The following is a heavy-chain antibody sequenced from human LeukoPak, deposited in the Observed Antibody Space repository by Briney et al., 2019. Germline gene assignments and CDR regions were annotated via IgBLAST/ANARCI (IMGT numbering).Heavy chain of an antibody. V-gene: IGHV4-59*01. CDR2: IYYSGST. J-gene: IGHJ4*02. D-gene: IGHD3-9*01. CDR1: GGSISSYY. Sequence: SETLSLTCTVSGGSISSYYWSWIRQPPGKGLEWIGYIYYSGSTNYNPSLKSRVTISVDTSKNQFSLKLSSVTAADTAVYYCARVRRTYYDILTGYSDYFDYWGQGTLVTVSS. CDR3: ARVRRTYYDILTGYSDYFDY.